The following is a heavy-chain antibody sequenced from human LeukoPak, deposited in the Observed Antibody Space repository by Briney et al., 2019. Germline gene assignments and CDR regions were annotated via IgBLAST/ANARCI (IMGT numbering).Heavy chain of an antibody. Sequence: SETLSLTCTVSGGSISSYYWSWIRQPAGKGLEWIGRIYTSGSTNYNPSLKSRVTMSVDTSKNQFSLRLSSVTAADTAVYYCARGAIIAAAGFSVFDCWGQGTLVTVSS. CDR1: GGSISSYY. CDR2: IYTSGST. V-gene: IGHV4-4*07. D-gene: IGHD6-13*01. CDR3: ARGAIIAAAGFSVFDC. J-gene: IGHJ4*02.